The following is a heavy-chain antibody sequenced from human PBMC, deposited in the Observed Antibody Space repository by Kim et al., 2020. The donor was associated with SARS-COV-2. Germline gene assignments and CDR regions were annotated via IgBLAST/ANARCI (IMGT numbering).Heavy chain of an antibody. Sequence: ASVKVSCKASGYTFTSYGISWVRQAPGQGLEWMGWISAYNGNTNYAQKLQGRVTMTTDTSTSTAYMELRSLRSDDTAVYYCARANLPRFYDILTGPYFDYWGQGTLVTVSS. D-gene: IGHD3-9*01. V-gene: IGHV1-18*01. CDR1: GYTFTSYG. J-gene: IGHJ4*02. CDR3: ARANLPRFYDILTGPYFDY. CDR2: ISAYNGNT.